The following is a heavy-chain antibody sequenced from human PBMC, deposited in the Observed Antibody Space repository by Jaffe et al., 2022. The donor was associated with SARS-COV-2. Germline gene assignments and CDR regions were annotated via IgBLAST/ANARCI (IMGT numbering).Heavy chain of an antibody. CDR3: ARDGTPLKFSFFDY. CDR2: ISYDGSNK. CDR1: GFTFSSYA. J-gene: IGHJ4*02. Sequence: QVQLVESGGGVVQPGRSLRLSCAASGFTFSSYAMHWVRQAPGKGLEWVAVISYDGSNKYYADSVKGRFTISRDNSKNTLYLQMNSLRAEDTAVYYCARDGTPLKFSFFDYWGQGTLVTVSS. V-gene: IGHV3-30-3*01. D-gene: IGHD1-26*01.